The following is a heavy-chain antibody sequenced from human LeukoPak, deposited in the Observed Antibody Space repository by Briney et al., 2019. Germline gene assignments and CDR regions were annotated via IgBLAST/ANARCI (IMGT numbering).Heavy chain of an antibody. CDR2: INPNSGGT. Sequence: ASVKVSCKASGYTFTGYYMHWVRQAPGQGLEWMGWINPNSGGTNYAQKFQGRVTMTRDTSISTAYMELSRLRSDDTAVYYCARGLGYCSSTSCYGNDCWGQGTLVTVSS. CDR3: ARGLGYCSSTSCYGNDC. V-gene: IGHV1-2*02. D-gene: IGHD2-2*01. J-gene: IGHJ4*02. CDR1: GYTFTGYY.